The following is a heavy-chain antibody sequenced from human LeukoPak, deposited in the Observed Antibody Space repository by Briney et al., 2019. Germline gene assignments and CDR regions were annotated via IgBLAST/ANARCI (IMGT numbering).Heavy chain of an antibody. D-gene: IGHD3-3*01. CDR3: ARDAPNYYFWSGYYDW. CDR2: IYSGGST. CDR1: GFTVSSNY. Sequence: GGSLRLSCAASGFTVSSNYMSWVRQAPGNGLEWVSVIYSGGSTYYADSVKGRFTISRDNSKNTLYLQMNSLRAEDTAVYYCARDAPNYYFWSGYYDWWGQGTLVTVSS. J-gene: IGHJ4*02. V-gene: IGHV3-66*01.